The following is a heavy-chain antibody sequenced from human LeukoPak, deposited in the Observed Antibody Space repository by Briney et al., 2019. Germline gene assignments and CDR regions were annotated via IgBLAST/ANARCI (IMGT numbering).Heavy chain of an antibody. CDR2: IYAGNSDA. V-gene: IGHV5-51*01. Sequence: GESLKISCQGFGYPFTTSWIGWVRRLPGKGLEWTEIIYAGNSDAKYSPSFQGQVSISTDRSISTAYLHCSSLEASDTAIYYCAIINHPDGRVYWGQGTLVTVSS. CDR3: AIINHPDGRVY. D-gene: IGHD5-24*01. CDR1: GYPFTTSW. J-gene: IGHJ4*02.